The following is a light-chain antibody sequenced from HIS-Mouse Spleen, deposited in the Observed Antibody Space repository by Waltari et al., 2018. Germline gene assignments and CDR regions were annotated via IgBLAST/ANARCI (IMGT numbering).Light chain of an antibody. Sequence: SYELTQPPSVSVSPGQTARITCSGDALPKKYAYWYQQKSGQAPVPVIYEDSKRPSGMPERVSGSSSGTMATLTISGAQVEDEADYYCYSTDSSGNHRVFGGGTKLTVL. CDR1: ALPKKY. CDR3: YSTDSSGNHRV. V-gene: IGLV3-10*01. CDR2: EDS. J-gene: IGLJ2*01.